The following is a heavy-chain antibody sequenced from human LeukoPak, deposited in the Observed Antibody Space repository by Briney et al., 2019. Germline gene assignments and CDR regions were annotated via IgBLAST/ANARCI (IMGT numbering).Heavy chain of an antibody. J-gene: IGHJ4*02. CDR1: GFTFSSYM. V-gene: IGHV3-7*01. D-gene: IGHD2-15*01. CDR2: IKEDGSEK. Sequence: GGSLRLSCAASGFTFSSYMMNWVRQAPGKGLEWVANIKEDGSEKYYVDSVKGRFTISRDNAKNSVYLQMNSLRAEDTAVYYCAREGDYYCSGGSCYDYWGQGTLVTVSS. CDR3: AREGDYYCSGGSCYDY.